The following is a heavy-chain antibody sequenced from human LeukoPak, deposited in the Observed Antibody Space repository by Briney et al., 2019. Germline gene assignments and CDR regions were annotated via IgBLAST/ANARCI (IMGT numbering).Heavy chain of an antibody. J-gene: IGHJ4*02. CDR2: IRSKAYGGTT. D-gene: IGHD2-21*02. V-gene: IGHV3-49*04. CDR1: RFTFSSYG. CDR3: TRDLGYCGGDCYSDY. Sequence: QSGGSLRLSCAASRFTFSSYGMHWVRQAPGKGLEWVGFIRSKAYGGTTEYAASVKGRFTISRDDSKSIAYLQMNSLKTEDTAVYYCTRDLGYCGGDCYSDYWGQGTLVTVSS.